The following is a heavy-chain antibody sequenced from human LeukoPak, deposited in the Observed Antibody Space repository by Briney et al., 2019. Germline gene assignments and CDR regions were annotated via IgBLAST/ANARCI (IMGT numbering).Heavy chain of an antibody. V-gene: IGHV3-23*01. CDR2: IRGCGGFT. CDR1: GFTFSSYA. CDR3: AKVLSPAMVVIPFDY. D-gene: IGHD4-23*01. J-gene: IGHJ4*02. Sequence: GGSLRLSCAASGFTFSSYAMSWVRQAPGKGLEWVSTIRGCGGFTYYADSVKGRFTISRDNSKNTLYLQMNSLRTEDTAVYYCAKVLSPAMVVIPFDYWGQGTLVTVSS.